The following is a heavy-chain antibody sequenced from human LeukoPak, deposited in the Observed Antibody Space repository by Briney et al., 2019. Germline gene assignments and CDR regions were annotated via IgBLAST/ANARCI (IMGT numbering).Heavy chain of an antibody. D-gene: IGHD1-26*01. J-gene: IGHJ5*02. CDR1: GGTFSSYA. V-gene: IGHV1-69*05. CDR2: IIPIFGTA. Sequence: SVKVSCKASGGTFSSYAISWVRQAPGQGLEWMGGIIPIFGTANYAQKFQGRVTMTRDTSTSTVYMELSSLRSEDTAVYYCARDVIVGATNWFDPWGQGTLVTVSS. CDR3: ARDVIVGATNWFDP.